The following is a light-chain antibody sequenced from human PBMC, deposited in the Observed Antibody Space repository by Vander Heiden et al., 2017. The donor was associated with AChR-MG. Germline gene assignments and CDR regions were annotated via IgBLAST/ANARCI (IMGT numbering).Light chain of an antibody. Sequence: EIVFTQSPATLSLSPGERATLSCRASHSVRSYVACYQQKPGQAPRLLIYDASNRAAGTPARFSGSGSGTDFTLTISSLEPEDFAIYYCQQRSNWPRLAFGGGTKVEI. CDR3: QQRSNWPRLA. CDR2: DAS. CDR1: HSVRSY. J-gene: IGKJ4*01. V-gene: IGKV3-11*01.